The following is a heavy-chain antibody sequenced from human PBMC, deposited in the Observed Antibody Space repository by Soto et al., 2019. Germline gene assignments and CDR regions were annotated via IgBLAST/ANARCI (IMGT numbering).Heavy chain of an antibody. Sequence: PGGSLRLACAASGFTFSSYGMHWVRQAPGKGLEWVRVISYDGVNKYYADFVKGRFTISRDNPKNTLYLQMNSLSAEETAVYYCAKVLGYCSSSRCSRDRHYYYGMDVWGPGITVTVSS. CDR2: ISYDGVNK. D-gene: IGHD2-2*01. V-gene: IGHV3-30*18. CDR3: AKVLGYCSSSRCSRDRHYYYGMDV. CDR1: GFTFSSYG. J-gene: IGHJ6*02.